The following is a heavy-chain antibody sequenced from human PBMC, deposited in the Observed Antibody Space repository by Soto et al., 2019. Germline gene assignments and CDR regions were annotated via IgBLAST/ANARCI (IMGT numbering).Heavy chain of an antibody. J-gene: IGHJ4*02. Sequence: PGGSLRLSFTTSGFTFSSYTMHWVRQAPGKGLEWEALISFDGSKKYYAETVKDQYTNYRENSKNKQNVQMNSLRPEYTAVYYCGRDRRFGDGYNLGFDYWGQGP. CDR3: GRDRRFGDGYNLGFDY. CDR1: GFTFSSYT. D-gene: IGHD5-12*01. V-gene: IGHV3-30-3*01. CDR2: ISFDGSKK.